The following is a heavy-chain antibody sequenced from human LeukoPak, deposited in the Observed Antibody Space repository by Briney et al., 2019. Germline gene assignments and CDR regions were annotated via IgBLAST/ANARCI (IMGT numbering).Heavy chain of an antibody. Sequence: SVKVSCKASGGTFSSYAISRVRQAPGQGLEWMGGIILIFGTATYAQKFQGRVTITADDSTSTAYMELSSLRSEDTAVYYCARDAGGYGSRNWGQGTLVTVSS. V-gene: IGHV1-69*13. CDR2: IILIFGTA. D-gene: IGHD5-12*01. J-gene: IGHJ4*02. CDR3: ARDAGGYGSRN. CDR1: GGTFSSYA.